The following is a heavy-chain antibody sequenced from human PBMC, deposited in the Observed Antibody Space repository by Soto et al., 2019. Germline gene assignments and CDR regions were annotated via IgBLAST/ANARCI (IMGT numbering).Heavy chain of an antibody. V-gene: IGHV4-59*08. CDR1: GGSISSFY. J-gene: IGHJ4*02. D-gene: IGHD6-19*01. CDR2: IHSSGSA. CDR3: ARLTSGWYSY. Sequence: SETLSLTCTVSGGSISSFYWGWIRQPPGKGLEWISYIHSSGSANYNPSLKSRATISIDTSKNQFSLNLTSVTAADTAVYYCARLTSGWYSYWGQGTLVTVSS.